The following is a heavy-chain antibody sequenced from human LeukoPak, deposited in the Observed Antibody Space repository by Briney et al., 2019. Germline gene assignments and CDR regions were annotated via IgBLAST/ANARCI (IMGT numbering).Heavy chain of an antibody. CDR3: AKGGWGNWNWS. J-gene: IGHJ4*02. CDR1: GFTFDDYA. V-gene: IGHV3-9*01. Sequence: GGSLRLSCAASGFTFDDYAMHWVRQAPGKGLEWVSGISWNSGSIGYADSVKGRFTISRDNAKNSLYLQMNSLRAEDTAVYYCAKGGWGNWNWSWGQGTLVTVSS. CDR2: ISWNSGSI. D-gene: IGHD1-7*01.